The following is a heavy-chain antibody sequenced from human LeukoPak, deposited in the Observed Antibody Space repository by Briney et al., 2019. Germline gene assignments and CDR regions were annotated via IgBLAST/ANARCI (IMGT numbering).Heavy chain of an antibody. CDR1: GFTFSSYA. J-gene: IGHJ1*01. Sequence: GGSLRLSCAASGFTFSSYAMSWVRQAPGKGLEWVSVMSDSGGPTYYADSVKGRFTISRDNSKNTLFLQMNSLRAEDTAVYYCTNRVGYCSGGSCYVYFQHWGQGTLVTVSS. V-gene: IGHV3-23*01. D-gene: IGHD2-15*01. CDR2: MSDSGGPT. CDR3: TNRVGYCSGGSCYVYFQH.